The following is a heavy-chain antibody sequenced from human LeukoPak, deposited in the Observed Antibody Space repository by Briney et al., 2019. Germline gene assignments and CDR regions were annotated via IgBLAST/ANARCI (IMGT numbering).Heavy chain of an antibody. CDR1: GLTFSSYW. V-gene: IGHV3-74*01. CDR3: ARGDVN. J-gene: IGHJ4*02. Sequence: GGSLRLSCAASGLTFSSYWMHWVRQAPGKGLEWVSRIDSDGSGTGYADSVKGRFTISRDNAKNTLYLQMNSLRAEDTAVYYCARGDVNWGQGTLVTVSS. CDR2: IDSDGSGT.